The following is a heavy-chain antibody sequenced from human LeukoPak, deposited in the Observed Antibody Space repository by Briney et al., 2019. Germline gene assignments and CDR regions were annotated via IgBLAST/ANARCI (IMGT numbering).Heavy chain of an antibody. J-gene: IGHJ4*02. CDR2: IYYSGST. V-gene: IGHV4-39*07. D-gene: IGHD3-3*01. CDR1: GGSISSSSYY. CDR3: ARGQLRFWDY. Sequence: PSETLSLTCTVSGGSISSSSYYWGWIRQPPGKGLEWIGSIYYSGSTYYNPSLKSRVTISVDTSKNQFSLRLSSVTAADTALYYCARGQLRFWDYWGQGTLVTVSS.